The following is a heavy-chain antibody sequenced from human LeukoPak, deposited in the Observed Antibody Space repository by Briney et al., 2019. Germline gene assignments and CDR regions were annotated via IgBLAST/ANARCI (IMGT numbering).Heavy chain of an antibody. D-gene: IGHD6-13*01. CDR2: INHSGST. J-gene: IGHJ5*02. CDR3: ARWAAAGTWYNWFDP. V-gene: IGHV4-34*01. Sequence: PSETLSLTCAVYGGSFSGYYWNWIRQPPGKGLEWIGEINHSGSTNYNPSLKSRVTISVDKSKNQFSLKLSSVTAADTAVYYCARWAAAGTWYNWFDPWGQGTLVTVSS. CDR1: GGSFSGYY.